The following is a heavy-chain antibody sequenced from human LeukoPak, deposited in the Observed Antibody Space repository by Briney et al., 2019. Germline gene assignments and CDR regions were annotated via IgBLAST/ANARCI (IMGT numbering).Heavy chain of an antibody. CDR3: AKGGVDFWSGYFGY. CDR2: ISDSGAST. V-gene: IGHV3-23*01. D-gene: IGHD3-3*01. Sequence: GGSLTLSCAASGFTFSSYAMSWVRQAPGKGLEWVSAISDSGASTYYADSVKGRFTISRDNSKNTLYLQMNSLRAEDTAVYYCAKGGVDFWSGYFGYWGQGTLVTVSS. CDR1: GFTFSSYA. J-gene: IGHJ4*02.